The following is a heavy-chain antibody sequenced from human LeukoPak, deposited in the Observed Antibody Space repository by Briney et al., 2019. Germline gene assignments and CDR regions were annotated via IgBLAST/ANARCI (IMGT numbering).Heavy chain of an antibody. J-gene: IGHJ4*02. D-gene: IGHD2-21*02. V-gene: IGHV3-48*03. CDR1: GFTFSTYE. CDR2: ISGSGSVI. CDR3: ARERNYCGGDCYLN. Sequence: QPGGSLRLSCAASGFTFSTYEMNWVRQAPGKGLEWVSYISGSGSVIQYADSVKGRFIISRDNAKNSLYLQMSSLRAEDTAVYYCARERNYCGGDCYLNWGQGTLVTVSS.